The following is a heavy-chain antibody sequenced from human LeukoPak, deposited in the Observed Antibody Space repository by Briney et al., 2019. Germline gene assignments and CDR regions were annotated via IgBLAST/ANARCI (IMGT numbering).Heavy chain of an antibody. V-gene: IGHV5-51*03. D-gene: IGHD2-15*01. CDR1: GYSFTSYW. CDR2: IYPGDSDT. CDR3: AGGYCSGGSCYWFDP. J-gene: IGHJ5*02. Sequence: GASLKISCKGSGYSFTSYWIGWVRPMPGKGLEWMGIIYPGDSDTRYSPSFQGQVTISADKSISTAYLQWSSLKASDTAMYYCAGGYCSGGSCYWFDPWGQGTLVTVSS.